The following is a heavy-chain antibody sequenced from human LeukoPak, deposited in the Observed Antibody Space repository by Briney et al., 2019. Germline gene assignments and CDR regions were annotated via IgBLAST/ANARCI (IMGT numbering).Heavy chain of an antibody. D-gene: IGHD3-9*01. J-gene: IGHJ3*02. CDR1: GFTFSSYA. Sequence: GGSLRLSCAASGFTFSSYAMSWVRQAPGKGLEWVSAISGSGDSTYYADSVKGRFTISRDNSKNTLYLQVNSLRAEDTAVYYCAKVTPRPILRNFDWLLNRHAFDIWGQGTMVTVSS. CDR2: ISGSGDST. V-gene: IGHV3-23*01. CDR3: AKVTPRPILRNFDWLLNRHAFDI.